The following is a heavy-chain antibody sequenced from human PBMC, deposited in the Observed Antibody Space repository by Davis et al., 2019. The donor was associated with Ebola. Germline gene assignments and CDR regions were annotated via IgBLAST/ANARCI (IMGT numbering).Heavy chain of an antibody. CDR2: INHSGST. CDR3: ARGRGLGYCSGGSCYGGIRFDY. D-gene: IGHD2-15*01. V-gene: IGHV4-34*01. CDR1: GFTFSSYE. Sequence: ESLKISCAASGFTFSSYEMNWVRQPPGKGLEWIGEINHSGSTNYNPSLKSRVTISVDTSKNLFSLKLSSVTAADTAVYYCARGRGLGYCSGGSCYGGIRFDYWGQGTLVTVSS. J-gene: IGHJ4*02.